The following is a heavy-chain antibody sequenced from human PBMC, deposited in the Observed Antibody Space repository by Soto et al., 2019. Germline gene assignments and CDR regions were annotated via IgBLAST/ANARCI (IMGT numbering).Heavy chain of an antibody. CDR1: GYTFTSYD. V-gene: IGHV1-8*01. Sequence: GASVEVSCKASGYTFTSYDIKRVRQAPGQGLEWMGWMNPNSGNTGYAQKFQGRVTMTRNTSISTAYMELSSLRSEDTAVYYCARAYDYGDHKFDYWGQGTLVTVSS. D-gene: IGHD4-17*01. J-gene: IGHJ4*02. CDR2: MNPNSGNT. CDR3: ARAYDYGDHKFDY.